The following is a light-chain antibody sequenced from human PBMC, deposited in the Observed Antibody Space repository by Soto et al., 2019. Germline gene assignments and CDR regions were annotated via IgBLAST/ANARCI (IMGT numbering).Light chain of an antibody. CDR1: QSVDSN. V-gene: IGKV3-15*01. J-gene: IGKJ4*01. Sequence: EIVMTQSPATLSVSPGERATLSCRASQSVDSNLAWYQQKPGQSPRLLIYGAFTRATGIPARFSGSGSGTENTLTISSLRSEAFAVYYCQQYNTWPPALTFGGGTTVEIK. CDR2: GAF. CDR3: QQYNTWPPALT.